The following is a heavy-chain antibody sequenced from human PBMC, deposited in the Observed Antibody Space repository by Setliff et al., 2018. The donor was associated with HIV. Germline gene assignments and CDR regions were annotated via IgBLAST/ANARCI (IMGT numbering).Heavy chain of an antibody. Sequence: SETLSLTCAVSGGSISSSSWWSWVRQPPGKGLEWIGEIYHSGSANYNPSLKSRVIISIDKSKNKFSLKVSSVTAADTAVYYCARRLGATVFYYFDYWGQGTLVTVSS. CDR1: GGSISSSSW. D-gene: IGHD3-16*01. CDR2: IYHSGSA. J-gene: IGHJ4*02. V-gene: IGHV4-4*02. CDR3: ARRLGATVFYYFDY.